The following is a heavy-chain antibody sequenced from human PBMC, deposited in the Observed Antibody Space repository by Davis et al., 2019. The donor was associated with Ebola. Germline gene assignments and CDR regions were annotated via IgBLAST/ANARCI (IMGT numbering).Heavy chain of an antibody. CDR2: IYYSGST. CDR1: GGSFSGYY. CDR3: ARQVGGVVVAPFDY. J-gene: IGHJ4*02. V-gene: IGHV4-34*01. Sequence: SETLSLTCAVYGGSFSGYYWSWIRQPPGKRLEWIGSIYYSGSTYYNPSLKSRVTISVDTSKNQFSLKLSSVTAADTAVYYCARQVGGVVVAPFDYWGQGTLVTVSS. D-gene: IGHD3-22*01.